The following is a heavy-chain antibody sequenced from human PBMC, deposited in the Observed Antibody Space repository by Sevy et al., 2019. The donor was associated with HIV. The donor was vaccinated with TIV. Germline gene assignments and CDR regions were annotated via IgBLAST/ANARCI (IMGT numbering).Heavy chain of an antibody. D-gene: IGHD4-17*01. CDR3: ARDLEFYDYGDYGPAFMPDY. J-gene: IGHJ4*02. V-gene: IGHV3-33*08. Sequence: GGSLRLSCVASGFTFSDYWMTWVRQAPGKGLEWVAVMWFDGSNTYYADSVKGRFTISRDIAKNTLHLQMNSLRAEDTAVYYCARDLEFYDYGDYGPAFMPDYWGQGTLVTVSS. CDR1: GFTFSDYW. CDR2: MWFDGSNT.